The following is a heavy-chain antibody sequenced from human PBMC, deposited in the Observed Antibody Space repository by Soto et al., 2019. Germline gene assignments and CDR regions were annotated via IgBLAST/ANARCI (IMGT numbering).Heavy chain of an antibody. CDR2: IIPIFGTA. CDR1: GGTFSSYA. J-gene: IGHJ4*02. CDR3: ARGLTSSYPY. Sequence: GASVKVSCKASGGTFSSYAISWVRQAPGQGLEWMGGIIPIFGTANYAQKFQGRVTITADESTSTAYMQLNSVTPEDTAVYYCARGLTSSYPYWGQGTLVTVSS. V-gene: IGHV1-69*13. D-gene: IGHD2-2*01.